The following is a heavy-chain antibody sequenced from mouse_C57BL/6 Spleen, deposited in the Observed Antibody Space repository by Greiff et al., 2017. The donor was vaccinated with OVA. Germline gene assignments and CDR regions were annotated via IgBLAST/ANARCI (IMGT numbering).Heavy chain of an antibody. D-gene: IGHD1-2*01. CDR1: GFTFSDFY. Sequence: EVQVVESGGGLVQSGRSLRLSCATSGFTFSDFYMEWVRQAPGKGLEWIAASRNKANDYTTEYSASVKGRFIVSRDTSQSILYLQMNALRAEDTAIYYCARDAGITTAPFAYWGQGTLVTVSA. CDR3: ARDAGITTAPFAY. J-gene: IGHJ3*01. CDR2: SRNKANDYTT. V-gene: IGHV7-1*01.